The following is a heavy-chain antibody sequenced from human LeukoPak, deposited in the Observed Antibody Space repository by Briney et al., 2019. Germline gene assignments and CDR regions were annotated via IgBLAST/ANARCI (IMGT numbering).Heavy chain of an antibody. CDR1: GFAFSNYA. CDR2: ISGTGGRT. Sequence: GGSLRLSCTASGFAFSNYAMTWVRQAPGKGLEWVSSISGTGGRTYSADSVKGRFTISRDNSRNILYLQMNSLRVEDTAVYYCAKDSGNRLYSYADLWGQGILVTVSS. J-gene: IGHJ5*02. V-gene: IGHV3-23*01. D-gene: IGHD3-10*01. CDR3: AKDSGNRLYSYADL.